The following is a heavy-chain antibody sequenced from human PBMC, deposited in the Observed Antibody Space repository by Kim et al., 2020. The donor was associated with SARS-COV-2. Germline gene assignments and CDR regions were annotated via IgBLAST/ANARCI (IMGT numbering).Heavy chain of an antibody. D-gene: IGHD5-12*01. J-gene: IGHJ4*02. V-gene: IGHV1-69*02. CDR3: ASGIVGNSGYAPRDY. Sequence: QKFQGRVTITADKSTSTAYMELSSLRSEDTAVYYCASGIVGNSGYAPRDYWGQGTLVTVSS.